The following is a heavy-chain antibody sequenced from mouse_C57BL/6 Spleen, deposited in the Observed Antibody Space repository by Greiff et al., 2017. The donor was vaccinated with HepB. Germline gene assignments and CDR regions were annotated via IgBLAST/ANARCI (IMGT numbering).Heavy chain of an antibody. CDR2: IDPDDGDT. V-gene: IGHV14-1*01. D-gene: IGHD2-10*01. CDR1: GFNIKDYY. Sequence: EVKLMESGAELVRPGASVKLSCTASGFNIKDYYMHWVKQRPEQGLEWIGRIDPDDGDTEYAPKFQGKATMTADTSSNTAYLQLSSLTSEDTAVYYCTTVTYYGSSFDYWGQGTTLTVSS. CDR3: TTVTYYGSSFDY. J-gene: IGHJ2*01.